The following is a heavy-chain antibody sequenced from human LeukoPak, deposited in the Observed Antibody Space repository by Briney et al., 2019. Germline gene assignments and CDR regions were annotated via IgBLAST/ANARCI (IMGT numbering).Heavy chain of an antibody. CDR2: IATSGST. D-gene: IGHD3-22*01. CDR3: ARSRDSRGYPDGFDI. Sequence: SETLSLTCTASGGSISGYFWSWVRQPAGKGLEWIGRIATSGSTTYHPSLRSRVTMSIDTSKNQFSLKLNSVTAADTAVYYCARSRDSRGYPDGFDIWGQGTVVTVSA. CDR1: GGSISGYF. J-gene: IGHJ3*02. V-gene: IGHV4-4*07.